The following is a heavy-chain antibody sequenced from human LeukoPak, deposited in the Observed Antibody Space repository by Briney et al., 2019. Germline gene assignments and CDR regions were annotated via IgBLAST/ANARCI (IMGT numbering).Heavy chain of an antibody. CDR3: ARDQPSDIVVVPAAPNWFDP. J-gene: IGHJ5*02. Sequence: GGSLRLSCAASGFTFSSYSMNWVRQAPGKGLEWVSSISSSSSYIYYADSVKGRFTISRDNAKNSLYLQMNSLRAEDTAVYYCARDQPSDIVVVPAAPNWFDPWGQGTLVTVSS. D-gene: IGHD2-2*01. V-gene: IGHV3-21*01. CDR1: GFTFSSYS. CDR2: ISSSSSYI.